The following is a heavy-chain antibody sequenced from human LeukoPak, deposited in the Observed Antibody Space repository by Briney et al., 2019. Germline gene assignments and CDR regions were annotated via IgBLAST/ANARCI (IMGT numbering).Heavy chain of an antibody. CDR3: TRMTSGHDY. V-gene: IGHV4-34*01. CDR1: GVSFNDYY. Sequence: PSETLSLTFAVSGVSFNDYYWSWVRQTPEKGLEWIGEINHSGYTNDSPSLKSRVTLSIDTSRNQFSLNLRSVTVADAGIYFCTRMTSGHDYWGQGTLVTVSS. D-gene: IGHD3-10*01. J-gene: IGHJ4*02. CDR2: INHSGYT.